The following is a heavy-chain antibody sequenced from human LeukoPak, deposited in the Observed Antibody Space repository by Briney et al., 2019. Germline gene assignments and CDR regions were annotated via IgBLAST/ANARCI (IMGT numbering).Heavy chain of an antibody. V-gene: IGHV5-51*01. CDR1: EYSFTNYW. J-gene: IGHJ4*02. CDR3: ARSSGSGSNGWYLDY. CDR2: IYPGDSDT. Sequence: GESLKISCRGSEYSFTNYWIVWARQMPGKGLEWMGIIYPGDSDTRYSPSFQGQVTISADKSISTAYLQWSSLKASDTAMYYSARSSGSGSNGWYLDYWGQGTLVTVSS. D-gene: IGHD6-19*01.